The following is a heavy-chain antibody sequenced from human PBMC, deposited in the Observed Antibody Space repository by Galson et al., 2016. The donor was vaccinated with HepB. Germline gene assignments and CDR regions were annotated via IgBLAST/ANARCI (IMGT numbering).Heavy chain of an antibody. CDR1: GFILSTYA. D-gene: IGHD4-17*01. V-gene: IGHV3-33*01. J-gene: IGHJ6*02. CDR3: ARAGDYGDYGPVSPDGLDV. CDR2: MRYDGINT. Sequence: SLRLSCAASGFILSTYAVHWVRQAPGKGLEWVGLMRYDGINTDYADSVKGRFTISRDNSRNTLNLQMNSLRVEDTAVYFCARAGDYGDYGPVSPDGLDVWGQGTTVTVSS.